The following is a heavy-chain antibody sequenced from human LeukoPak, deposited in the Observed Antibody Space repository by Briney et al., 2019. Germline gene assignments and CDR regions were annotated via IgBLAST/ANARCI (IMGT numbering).Heavy chain of an antibody. Sequence: PGGSLRLSCAASGFTFSSYAMSWVRQAPGKGLEWVSAISGSGGSTYYADSVKGRFTISRDNSKNTLYLQMNSLRAEDTAVYYCAKSRGDDYYCGGDCYQFDPWGQGTLVTVSS. CDR2: ISGSGGST. D-gene: IGHD2-21*02. V-gene: IGHV3-23*01. J-gene: IGHJ5*02. CDR3: AKSRGDDYYCGGDCYQFDP. CDR1: GFTFSSYA.